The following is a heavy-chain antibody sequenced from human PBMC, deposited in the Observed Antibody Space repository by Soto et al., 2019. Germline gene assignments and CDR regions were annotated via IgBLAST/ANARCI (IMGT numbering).Heavy chain of an antibody. CDR3: ARTASPAPFYDASADFER. CDR1: GGSISNDNYF. CDR2: IYYSGST. Sequence: QGQLQESGPGLVKPSQTLSLTFTVSGGSISNDNYFWSWIRQSPGKGLEWIAYIYYSGSTYYNPSLKSRLTISVDPSKNQFSLKLSSVTAADTAVYYCARTASPAPFYDASADFERWGQGTLVTVSS. J-gene: IGHJ5*02. V-gene: IGHV4-30-4*01. D-gene: IGHD3-22*01.